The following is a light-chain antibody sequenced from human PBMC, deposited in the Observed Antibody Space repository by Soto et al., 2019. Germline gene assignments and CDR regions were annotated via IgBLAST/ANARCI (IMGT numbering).Light chain of an antibody. CDR3: AIWDDKLSGL. CDR1: NPTSDNHY. V-gene: IGLV1-47*01. Sequence: QSVLTQPPSASGTPGQRVTISCSASNPTSDNHYVYWYQQVPGTPPKLLIYRNAQRTSGVPDRFSASRSGTSASLAISGLRSEDEADYYCAIWDDKLSGLFGGGTKLTVL. CDR2: RNA. J-gene: IGLJ2*01.